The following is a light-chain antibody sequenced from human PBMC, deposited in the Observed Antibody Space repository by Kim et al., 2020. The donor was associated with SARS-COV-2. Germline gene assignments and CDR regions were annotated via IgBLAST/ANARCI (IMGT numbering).Light chain of an antibody. CDR1: QDISDF. J-gene: IGKJ4*02. Sequence: DIQMTQSPSSLSASVGDSDVITCQASQDISDFLNWYQQTPGKAPKLLISGASTLEGGVPSRFSGGGSGTVFTFTISSLHPEDIGTYYCLQCDSLPLTFGGGTKVDIK. CDR2: GAS. CDR3: LQCDSLPLT. V-gene: IGKV1-33*01.